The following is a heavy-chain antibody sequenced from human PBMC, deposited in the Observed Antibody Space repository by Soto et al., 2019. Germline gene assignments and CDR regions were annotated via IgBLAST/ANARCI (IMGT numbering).Heavy chain of an antibody. J-gene: IGHJ4*02. CDR1: GFTFSSFS. D-gene: IGHD6-19*01. Sequence: EVQLVESGGGLVQRGGSLRLSCAASGFTFSSFSMNWVRQATGRGLEWISYIGGGGRLISYADSVKGRFAISRDNAQNSLYLQMDSLRDEDTAVYYCARDLGWAFDCWGQGTLVTVSS. CDR2: IGGGGRLI. CDR3: ARDLGWAFDC. V-gene: IGHV3-48*02.